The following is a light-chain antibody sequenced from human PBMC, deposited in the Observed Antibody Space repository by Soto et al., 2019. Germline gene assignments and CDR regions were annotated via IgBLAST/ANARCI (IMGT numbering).Light chain of an antibody. J-gene: IGKJ4*01. CDR3: QQSYTTPPT. CDR1: QSISSY. CDR2: AAS. Sequence: DIQMTQSPSSLSASVADRVTITCRASQSISSYLNWYQQKPGKAPRLLIYAASSLQSGVPSRCSGSGSGTDFTLTISSLPPEDFATYYCQQSYTTPPTFGGGTKVEIK. V-gene: IGKV1-39*01.